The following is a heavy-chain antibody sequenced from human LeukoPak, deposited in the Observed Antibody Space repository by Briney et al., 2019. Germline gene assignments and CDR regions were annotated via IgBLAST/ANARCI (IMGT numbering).Heavy chain of an antibody. CDR3: ATSVVPATPFDY. D-gene: IGHD2-21*02. V-gene: IGHV3-72*01. CDR1: GFTFSDHY. J-gene: IGHJ4*02. Sequence: GGSLRLSCAASGFTFSDHYMDWVRQAPGKGLEWVGCSRNKANSYTTEYAASVEGRFTISRDDSKNSMFLHMNSLKTEDTAMYYCATSVVPATPFDYWGQGTLVTVSS. CDR2: SRNKANSYTT.